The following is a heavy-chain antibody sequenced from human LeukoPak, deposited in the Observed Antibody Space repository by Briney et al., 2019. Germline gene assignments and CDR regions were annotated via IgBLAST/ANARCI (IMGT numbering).Heavy chain of an antibody. J-gene: IGHJ4*02. CDR2: IHWNGGSI. D-gene: IGHD1-26*01. Sequence: GGSLRLSCAASGFTFDDSGVSWVRQAPGKGLEWVSGIHWNGGSIAYADSVKGRFTISRDNAKNSLYLQMNSLRAEDTAFYYCARGANPLPLDYWGQGTLVTVSS. CDR3: ARGANPLPLDY. V-gene: IGHV3-20*04. CDR1: GFTFDDSG.